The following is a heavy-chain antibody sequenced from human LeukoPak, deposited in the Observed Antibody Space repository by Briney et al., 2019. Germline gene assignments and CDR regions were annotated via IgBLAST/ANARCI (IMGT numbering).Heavy chain of an antibody. Sequence: ASVKVSCKASGGTFSSYAISWVRQAPGQGLEWMGRIIPIFGTANYAQKFQGRVTITTDESTSTAYMELSSLRSEDTAVYYCARGAYDSSGYYPYNWFDPWGQGTLVTVSS. CDR2: IIPIFGTA. V-gene: IGHV1-69*05. CDR1: GGTFSSYA. CDR3: ARGAYDSSGYYPYNWFDP. J-gene: IGHJ5*02. D-gene: IGHD3-22*01.